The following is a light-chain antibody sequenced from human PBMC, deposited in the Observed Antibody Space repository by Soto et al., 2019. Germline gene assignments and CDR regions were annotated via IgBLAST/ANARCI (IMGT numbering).Light chain of an antibody. CDR2: DAS. V-gene: IGKV3-11*01. CDR1: QSVSSY. Sequence: EIVLTQSPATLSLSPGDRATLSCRASQSVSSYLAWYQQKPGQAPRLLIYDASNRATGIPARFSGSGSGTDFCLTIISLEPEDFAVYYCQQRSNWPPRYTCGQGTKLDIK. CDR3: QQRSNWPPRYT. J-gene: IGKJ2*01.